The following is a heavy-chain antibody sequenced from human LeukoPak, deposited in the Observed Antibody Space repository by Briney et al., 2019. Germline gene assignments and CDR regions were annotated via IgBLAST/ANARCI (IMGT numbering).Heavy chain of an antibody. CDR3: ARRGAARLNPPFDY. V-gene: IGHV1-2*02. CDR1: GYTFTSYY. D-gene: IGHD6-6*01. J-gene: IGHJ4*02. Sequence: ASVKVSCKASGYTFTSYYMHWVRQAPGQGLEWMGWINPNSGGTNYAQKFQGRVTMTRDTSISTAYMELSRLRSDDTAVYYCARRGAARLNPPFDYWGQGTLVTVSS. CDR2: INPNSGGT.